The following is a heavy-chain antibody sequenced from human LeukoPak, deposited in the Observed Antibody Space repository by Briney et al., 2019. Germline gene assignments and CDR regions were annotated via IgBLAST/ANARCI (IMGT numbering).Heavy chain of an antibody. J-gene: IGHJ3*02. D-gene: IGHD4-17*01. CDR1: GGSISSGSYY. Sequence: SETLSLTCTVSGGSISSGSYYWSWIRQPAGKGLEWIGRIYTSGSTNYNPSLKSRVTISVDTSKNQFSLKLSSVTAADTAVYYCASSGTVPYHDAFDIWGQGTMVTVSS. CDR3: ASSGTVPYHDAFDI. V-gene: IGHV4-61*02. CDR2: IYTSGST.